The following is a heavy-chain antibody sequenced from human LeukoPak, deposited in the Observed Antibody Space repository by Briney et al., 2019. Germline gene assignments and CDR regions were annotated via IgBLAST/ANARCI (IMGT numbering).Heavy chain of an antibody. Sequence: SETLSLTCTVSGGSISNYYWNWIRQPPGKGLEWIGYIYYSGITNYNPSLKSRVTISVDTSKNNQLSLKLSPVTAADTAVYYCATETWVSCPVCAFDIWGQGTMVTVSS. CDR2: IYYSGIT. CDR1: GGSISNYY. J-gene: IGHJ3*02. CDR3: ATETWVSCPVCAFDI. V-gene: IGHV4-59*08.